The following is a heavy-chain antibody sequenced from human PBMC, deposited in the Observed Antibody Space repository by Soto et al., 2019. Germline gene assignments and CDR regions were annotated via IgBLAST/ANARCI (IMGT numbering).Heavy chain of an antibody. CDR2: IIPILGIA. D-gene: IGHD4-17*01. CDR3: ASSYGDYSVGY. V-gene: IGHV1-69*02. Sequence: QVQLVQSGAEVKKPGSSVKVSCKTSGGTFSSYTISWVRPAPGQGLEWMGRIIPILGIANYAQKFQGRVTITADKATSTAYMELSSLSSEDTAVYYCASSYGDYSVGYWGQGSLVTVSS. CDR1: GGTFSSYT. J-gene: IGHJ4*02.